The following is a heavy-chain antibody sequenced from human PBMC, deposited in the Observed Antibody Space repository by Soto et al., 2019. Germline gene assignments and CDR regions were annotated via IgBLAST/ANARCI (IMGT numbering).Heavy chain of an antibody. V-gene: IGHV3-48*02. CDR3: ALTLSWRRGTGES. D-gene: IGHD2-15*01. Sequence: EVQLVESGGGLIQPGGSLRLSCAASGFIFNNYSMNWIRQAPGKGLEWVSYISSSSQTIFYADSVRGRFTISRDNAKNASYLQMGSLIDEDAAVDYSALTLSWRRGTGESWGPGTRVNVSS. J-gene: IGHJ5*02. CDR1: GFIFNNYS. CDR2: ISSSSQTI.